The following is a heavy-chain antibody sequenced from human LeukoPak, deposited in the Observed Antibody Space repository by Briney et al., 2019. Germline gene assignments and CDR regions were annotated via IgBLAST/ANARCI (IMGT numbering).Heavy chain of an antibody. CDR1: GYTLTELS. D-gene: IGHD3-22*01. J-gene: IGHJ4*02. V-gene: IGHV1-24*01. CDR2: FDPEDGET. CDR3: ATFASMPGASYYYDSSGPHGVDY. Sequence: ASVKVSCKVSGYTLTELSMHWVRQAPGKGLEGMGGFDPEDGETIYAQKFQGRVTMTEDTSTDTAYMELSSLRSEDTAVYYCATFASMPGASYYYDSSGPHGVDYWGQGTLVTVSS.